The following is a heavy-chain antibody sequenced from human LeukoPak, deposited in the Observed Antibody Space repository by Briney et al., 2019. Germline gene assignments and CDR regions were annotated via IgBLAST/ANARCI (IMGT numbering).Heavy chain of an antibody. CDR3: AKDWSDRDSVSCQFHTYYITGV. CDR1: GFIISSNS. D-gene: IGHD5/OR15-5a*01. J-gene: IGHJ6*04. CDR2: ISYSGDMT. V-gene: IGHV3-23*01. Sequence: GGSLTLSCIISGFIISSNSMTLIRQAPGRGLEWVAGISYSGDMTYYPVSVKGRFTISRDNSKKTLHLQMNSLISDDAGVYYWAKDWSDRDSVSCQFHTYYITGVWGKGTTVTVSS.